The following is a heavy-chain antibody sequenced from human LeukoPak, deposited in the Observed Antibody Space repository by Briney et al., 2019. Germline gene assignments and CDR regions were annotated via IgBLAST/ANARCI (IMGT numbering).Heavy chain of an antibody. CDR3: ARGWLQFSAPDY. V-gene: IGHV3-30*04. CDR2: ISYDGSNK. J-gene: IGHJ4*02. CDR1: GFTFSSYA. D-gene: IGHD5-24*01. Sequence: GGSLRLSCAASGFTFSSYAMHWVRQAPGKGLEWVAVISYDGSNKYYADSVKGRFTISRDNSKNTLYLQMNSLRAGDTAVYYCARGWLQFSAPDYWSQGTLVTVSS.